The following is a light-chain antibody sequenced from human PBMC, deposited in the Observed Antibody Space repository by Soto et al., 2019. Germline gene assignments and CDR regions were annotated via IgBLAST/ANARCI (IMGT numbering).Light chain of an antibody. CDR2: KAS. Sequence: DIPMTQSPSTLSASVGDRVTITCRASQSLSSWLAWYQQKPGKAPKLLIYKASSLESGVPSRFSGSGSGTEFTLTISSLQPDDFATYYCQQYNSYSSWTFGQGTKVEIK. CDR3: QQYNSYSSWT. V-gene: IGKV1-5*03. J-gene: IGKJ1*01. CDR1: QSLSSW.